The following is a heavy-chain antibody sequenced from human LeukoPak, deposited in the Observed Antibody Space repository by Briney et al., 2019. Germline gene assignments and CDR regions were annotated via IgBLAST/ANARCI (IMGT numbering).Heavy chain of an antibody. CDR3: TKSPLDSSGYYDYFDY. V-gene: IGHV3-49*04. Sequence: GGSLRLSCTASGFTFGDYAMSWVRQAPGKGLEWVGFIRSKAYGGTTEYAASVKGRFTISRDDSKSIAYLQMNSLKTEDTAVYCCTKSPLDSSGYYDYFDYWGQGTLVTVSS. J-gene: IGHJ4*02. CDR2: IRSKAYGGTT. CDR1: GFTFGDYA. D-gene: IGHD3-22*01.